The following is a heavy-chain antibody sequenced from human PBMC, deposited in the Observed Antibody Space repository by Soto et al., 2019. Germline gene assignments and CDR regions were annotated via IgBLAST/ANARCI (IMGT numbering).Heavy chain of an antibody. CDR3: AKGAQRGYSYGSHGRSYYYYYGMDV. CDR2: ISYDGSNK. Sequence: PGGSLRLSCAASGFTFSSYGMHWVRQAPGKGLEWVAVISYDGSNKYYADSVKGRFTISRDNSKNTLYLQMNSLRAEDKALYYCAKGAQRGYSYGSHGRSYYYYYGMDVWGQGTTVTVSS. V-gene: IGHV3-30*18. D-gene: IGHD5-18*01. CDR1: GFTFSSYG. J-gene: IGHJ6*02.